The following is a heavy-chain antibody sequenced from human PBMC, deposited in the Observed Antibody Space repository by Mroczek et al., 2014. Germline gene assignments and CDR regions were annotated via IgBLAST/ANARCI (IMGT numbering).Heavy chain of an antibody. J-gene: IGHJ6*02. Sequence: ESGGGLVQPGRSLRLSCAASGFTFDDYAMHWVRQAPGKGLEWVSGISWNSGSIGYADSVKGRFTISRDNAKNSLYLQMNSLRAEDTALYYCAKGXYRVVAATPSYYYGMDVWGQGTTV. V-gene: IGHV3-9*01. CDR2: ISWNSGSI. D-gene: IGHD2-15*01. CDR1: GFTFDDYA. CDR3: AKGXYRVVAATPSYYYGMDV.